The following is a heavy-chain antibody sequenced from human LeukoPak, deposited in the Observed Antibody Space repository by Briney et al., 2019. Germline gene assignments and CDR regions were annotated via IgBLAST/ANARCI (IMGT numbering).Heavy chain of an antibody. CDR2: ISSSGSSI. Sequence: PGGSLRLSCAASGFTFSDYYMSWIRQAPGKGLEWVSYISSSGSSIYYADSVKGRCTISRDNAKNSLYLQMNSLRAEDTAVYYCARDGASYYDSSSYWGQGSLVTVSS. D-gene: IGHD3-22*01. CDR1: GFTFSDYY. J-gene: IGHJ4*02. V-gene: IGHV3-11*01. CDR3: ARDGASYYDSSSY.